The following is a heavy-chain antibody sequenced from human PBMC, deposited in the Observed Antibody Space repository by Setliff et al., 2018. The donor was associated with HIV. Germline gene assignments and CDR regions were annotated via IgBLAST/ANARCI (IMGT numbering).Heavy chain of an antibody. V-gene: IGHV1-69*13. Sequence: SVKVSCKASGETFSSYAINWVRQAPGQGLEWMGVIIPIFATPNYAQTFQGRLTITADQSTTTAYMKLSSLTSKDTAVYFCAHMATQWDGFDIWG. D-gene: IGHD2-8*01. CDR1: GETFSSYA. CDR3: AHMATQWDGFDI. J-gene: IGHJ3*02. CDR2: IIPIFATP.